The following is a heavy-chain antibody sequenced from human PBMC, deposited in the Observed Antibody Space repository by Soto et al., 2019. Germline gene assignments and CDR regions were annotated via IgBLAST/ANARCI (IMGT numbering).Heavy chain of an antibody. CDR3: ATSYGSGYRAFDS. J-gene: IGHJ4*02. D-gene: IGHD3-10*01. CDR2: INPILSMS. Sequence: GASVKVSCMASGDTFSFYTINWVRQAPGLGLEWVGRINPILSMSNYAQKFQGRVTMTADKSTNTAYMELRSLRSEDTAMYFCATSYGSGYRAFDSWGQGALVTVSS. CDR1: GDTFSFYT. V-gene: IGHV1-69*02.